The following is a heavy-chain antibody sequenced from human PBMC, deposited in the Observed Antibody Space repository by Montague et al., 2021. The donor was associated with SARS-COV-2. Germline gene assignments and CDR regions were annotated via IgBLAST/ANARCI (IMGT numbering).Heavy chain of an antibody. J-gene: IGHJ1*01. CDR3: ARRKYSYGWGD. D-gene: IGHD5-18*01. CDR1: GGPISGSSDY. V-gene: IGHV4-39*01. CDR2: VDYSGNT. Sequence: SETLSLTCTVTGGPISGSSDYWGWIRQSPGKGLEWIASVDYSGNTYYXXPLKSRLTISVDTSKNQFSLKLNSVTAADTALYYCARRKYSYGWGDWGQGTLVTVSS.